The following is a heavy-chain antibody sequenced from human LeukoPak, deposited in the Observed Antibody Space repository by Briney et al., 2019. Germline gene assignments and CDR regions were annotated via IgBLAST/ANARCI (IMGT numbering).Heavy chain of an antibody. CDR1: GGFISGYY. CDR3: ARDQTYYVSSGYYYVTYLQH. J-gene: IGHJ1*01. CDR2: IYYNGST. V-gene: IGHV4-59*12. D-gene: IGHD3-22*01. Sequence: SETLSLTCTVSGGFISGYYWSWIRQSPGKGLEWIGYIYYNGSTSHNPSLKSRLTISLDTSKRQFSLNLSSVTAADTAVYYCARDQTYYVSSGYYYVTYLQHWGQGILVTVSS.